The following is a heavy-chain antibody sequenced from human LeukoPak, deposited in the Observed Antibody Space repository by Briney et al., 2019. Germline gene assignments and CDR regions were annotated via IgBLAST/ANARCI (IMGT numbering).Heavy chain of an antibody. J-gene: IGHJ6*02. V-gene: IGHV1-2*06. CDR3: ARRDAMDV. CDR2: VTPNSGDT. CDR1: GFTFTGYY. Sequence: ASVKVSCKASGFTFTGYYMHWVRQAPGLGLEWMGRVTPNSGDTNYAQKFQGRVTMTRDTSISTAYMELSRLTSDDTAVYYCARRDAMDVWGQGTTVTVS.